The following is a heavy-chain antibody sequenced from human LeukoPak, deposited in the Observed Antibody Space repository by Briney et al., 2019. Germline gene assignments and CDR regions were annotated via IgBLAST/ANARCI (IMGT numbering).Heavy chain of an antibody. Sequence: ASVKVSCKASGYTFTSYDINWVRQATGQGLEWMGWMNPNSGNTGYAQKFQGRVTMTRNTSISTAYMELSSLRSEDTAVYYCARGLHLGRYFDWLFRAGDAFDIWGQGTMVTVSS. CDR3: ARGLHLGRYFDWLFRAGDAFDI. V-gene: IGHV1-8*01. CDR2: MNPNSGNT. D-gene: IGHD3-9*01. J-gene: IGHJ3*02. CDR1: GYTFTSYD.